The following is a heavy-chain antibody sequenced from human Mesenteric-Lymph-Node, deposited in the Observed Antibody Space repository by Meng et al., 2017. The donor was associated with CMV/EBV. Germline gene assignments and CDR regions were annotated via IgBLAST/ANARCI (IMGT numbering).Heavy chain of an antibody. J-gene: IGHJ4*02. CDR1: GFSFSSYG. CDR2: IRFDGNNK. Sequence: LSLTCAASGFSFSSYGMHWVRQAPGKGLEWVAFIRFDGNNKDHADSVKGRFTISRDNSKNTLYLQMNSLRAEDTAVYYCAKVRDSRDWYTDYFDYWGQGTLVTVSS. D-gene: IGHD6-19*01. CDR3: AKVRDSRDWYTDYFDY. V-gene: IGHV3-30*02.